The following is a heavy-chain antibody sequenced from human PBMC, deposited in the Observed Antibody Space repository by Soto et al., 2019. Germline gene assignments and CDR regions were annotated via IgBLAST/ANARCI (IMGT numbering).Heavy chain of an antibody. Sequence: SETLSLTCGVSGDTISTGGYSWAWIRQPPGKALEWIGHTYHSGNPYYNPSLKSRVIISVDRSKNQFSLKVSSVTAADTAVYYCARRSYDILTGYYWFDPWGQGTLVTVSS. V-gene: IGHV4-30-2*01. CDR3: ARRSYDILTGYYWFDP. J-gene: IGHJ5*02. D-gene: IGHD3-9*01. CDR1: GDTISTGGYS. CDR2: TYHSGNP.